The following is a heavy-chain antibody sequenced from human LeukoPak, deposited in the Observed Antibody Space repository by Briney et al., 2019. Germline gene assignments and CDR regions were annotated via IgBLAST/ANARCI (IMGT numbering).Heavy chain of an antibody. CDR1: GGSFSGYY. J-gene: IGHJ3*02. CDR3: ARDNWKCDAFDI. V-gene: IGHV4-34*01. D-gene: IGHD1-20*01. Sequence: SETLSLTCAVYGGSFSGYYWSWIRQPPGRGLEWIGGINHSGSTNYNPSLKSRVTISVDTSKNQFSLKLSSVTAADTAVYYCARDNWKCDAFDIWGQGTMVTVSS. CDR2: INHSGST.